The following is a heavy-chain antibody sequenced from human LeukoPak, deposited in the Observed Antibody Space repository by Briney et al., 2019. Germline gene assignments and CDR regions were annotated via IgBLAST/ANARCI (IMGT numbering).Heavy chain of an antibody. V-gene: IGHV1-69*04. D-gene: IGHD6-13*01. J-gene: IGHJ4*02. CDR2: IIPILGIA. CDR1: GYTFTSYG. CDR3: ASNPSLTLYSSSWVSISPDRYYFDY. Sequence: GASVKVSCKASGYTFTSYGISWVRQAPGQGLEWMGRIIPILGIANYAQKFQGRVTITADKSTSTAYMELSSLRSEDTAVYYCASNPSLTLYSSSWVSISPDRYYFDYWGQGTLVTVSS.